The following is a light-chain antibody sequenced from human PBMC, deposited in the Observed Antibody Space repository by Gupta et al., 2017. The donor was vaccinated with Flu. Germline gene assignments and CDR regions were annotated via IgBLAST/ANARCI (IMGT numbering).Light chain of an antibody. CDR2: VVS. J-gene: IGLJ1*01. V-gene: IGLV2-14*01. CDR1: SSDVGAYNF. Sequence: QSALTQPASVSGSPGQSITISCTGTSSDVGAYNFVSWYQQHPGKVPKLIIYVVSNRPSGVSNRFSGSKSGNTASLTISGLQAEDEADYYCSSYTGSSPLVVFGTGTKVTGL. CDR3: SSYTGSSPLVV.